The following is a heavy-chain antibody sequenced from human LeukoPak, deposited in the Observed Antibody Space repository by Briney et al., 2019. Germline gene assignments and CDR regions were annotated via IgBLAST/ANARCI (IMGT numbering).Heavy chain of an antibody. D-gene: IGHD3-10*01. V-gene: IGHV1-18*01. Sequence: GASVKVSCKASGYIFPNYGISWVRQAPGQGLEWMGWISVNNGNTNYAQKFQGRAAMTTDTSTSTAYMELRSLRADDTAVYYCARVLWFGELYPLYRPEANAPEHYGMDVWGQGTTVTVSS. CDR3: ARVLWFGELYPLYRPEANAPEHYGMDV. CDR2: ISVNNGNT. J-gene: IGHJ6*02. CDR1: GYIFPNYG.